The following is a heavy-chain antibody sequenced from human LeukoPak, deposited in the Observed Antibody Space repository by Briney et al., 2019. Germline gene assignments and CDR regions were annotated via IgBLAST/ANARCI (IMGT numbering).Heavy chain of an antibody. CDR3: VKDSGTYYDFWSGHYGMDV. CDR2: ISYDGSNK. V-gene: IGHV3-30*18. J-gene: IGHJ6*02. D-gene: IGHD3-3*01. CDR1: GFTFSSYG. Sequence: GGSLRLSCAASGFTFSSYGMHWVRQAPGKGLEWVAVISYDGSNKYYADSVKGRFTISRDNSKNTLYLQMNSLRAEDTAVYYCVKDSGTYYDFWSGHYGMDVWGQGTTVTVSS.